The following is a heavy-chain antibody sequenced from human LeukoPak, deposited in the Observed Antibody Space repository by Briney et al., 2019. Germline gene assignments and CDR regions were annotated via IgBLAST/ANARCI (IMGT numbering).Heavy chain of an antibody. CDR1: GFTFDDYD. J-gene: IGHJ4*02. V-gene: IGHV3-9*01. Sequence: QPGGSLRLSCAASGFTFDDYDMHWVRQAPGKGLEWVSGITWNSHSIAYADSVKGRFTISRDNSKNALYLQMNSLRVEDTAVYYCAIDPNWGTHSWGQGVLVTVSS. CDR3: AIDPNWGTHS. D-gene: IGHD7-27*01. CDR2: ITWNSHSI.